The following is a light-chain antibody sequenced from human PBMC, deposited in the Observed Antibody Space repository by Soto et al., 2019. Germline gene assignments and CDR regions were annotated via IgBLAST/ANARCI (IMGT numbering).Light chain of an antibody. CDR1: SSDVGGYNY. CDR2: EVS. Sequence: QSVLTQPASVSGSPGQSITISCTGTSSDVGGYNYVSWYRQHPGKAPKLMIYEVSNRPSGFSNRFSGSKSGNTASLTISGLRDEDEADYYCSSYTSSSTLYVFGTGTKVTVL. J-gene: IGLJ1*01. CDR3: SSYTSSSTLYV. V-gene: IGLV2-14*01.